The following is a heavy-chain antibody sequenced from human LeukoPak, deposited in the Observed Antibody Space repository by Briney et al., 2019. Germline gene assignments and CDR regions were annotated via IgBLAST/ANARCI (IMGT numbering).Heavy chain of an antibody. CDR3: ARESLEWLLSADY. V-gene: IGHV3-7*01. CDR1: GFTFSSYW. J-gene: IGHJ4*02. Sequence: PGGSLRLSCAASGFTFSSYWMSWVRQAPGKGLEWVANIKQDGSEKYYVDSVKGRLTISRDNSKNTLYLQMNSLRAEDTAVYYCARESLEWLLSADYWGQGTLVTVSS. D-gene: IGHD3-3*01. CDR2: IKQDGSEK.